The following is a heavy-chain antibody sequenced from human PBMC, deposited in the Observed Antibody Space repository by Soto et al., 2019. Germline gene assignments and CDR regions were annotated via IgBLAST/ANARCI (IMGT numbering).Heavy chain of an antibody. CDR3: ARRWFGELSSRFYYYYGMDV. J-gene: IGHJ6*02. CDR1: GGSFSGYY. Sequence: SETLSLTCAVYGGSFSGYYWSWIRQPPGKGLEWIGEINHSGSTNYNPSLKSRVTISVDTSKNQFSLKLSSVTAADTAVYYCARRWFGELSSRFYYYYGMDVWGQGTTVTSP. D-gene: IGHD3-10*01. V-gene: IGHV4-34*01. CDR2: INHSGST.